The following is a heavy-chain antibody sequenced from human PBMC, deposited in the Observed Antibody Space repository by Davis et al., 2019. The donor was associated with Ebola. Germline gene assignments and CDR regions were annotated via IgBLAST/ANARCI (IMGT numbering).Heavy chain of an antibody. CDR2: ISYDGSNK. J-gene: IGHJ4*02. CDR3: AKDRRYYDSSGYPTC. V-gene: IGHV3-30-3*02. CDR1: GFTFSSYA. D-gene: IGHD3-22*01. Sequence: PGGSLRLFCAASGFTFSSYAMHWVRQAPGKGLEWVAVISYDGSNKYYADSVKGRFTISRDNSKNTLYLQMNSLRAGDTAVYYCAKDRRYYDSSGYPTCWGQGTLVTVSS.